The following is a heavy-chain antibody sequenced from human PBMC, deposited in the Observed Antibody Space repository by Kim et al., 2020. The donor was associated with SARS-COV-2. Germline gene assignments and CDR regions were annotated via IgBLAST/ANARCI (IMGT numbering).Heavy chain of an antibody. V-gene: IGHV3-21*01. D-gene: IGHD4-17*01. CDR3: ARGRPAGDFDY. Sequence: GGSLRLSCEASGSIFSTYNMNWVRQAPGKGLEWVSTITPTSNFMYYADSVKGRFTISRDNSKTSVYLQMSSLRVEDTGVYYCARGRPAGDFDYWGQGILVSVSS. CDR2: ITPTSNFM. J-gene: IGHJ4*02. CDR1: GSIFSTYN.